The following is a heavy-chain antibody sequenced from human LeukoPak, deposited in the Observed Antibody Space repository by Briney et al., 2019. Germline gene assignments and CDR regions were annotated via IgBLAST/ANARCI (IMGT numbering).Heavy chain of an antibody. Sequence: GSLRLSCAASGFTVSSNYMNWVRQAPGRGLEWVSVIYSGGSTYYADSVKGRFTISRDNSKNTLYLQMNSLRAEDTAVYYCAKLFSGYSSYYGLDVWGQGTTVTVSS. J-gene: IGHJ6*02. CDR1: GFTVSSNY. CDR2: IYSGGST. V-gene: IGHV3-53*01. D-gene: IGHD3-22*01. CDR3: AKLFSGYSSYYGLDV.